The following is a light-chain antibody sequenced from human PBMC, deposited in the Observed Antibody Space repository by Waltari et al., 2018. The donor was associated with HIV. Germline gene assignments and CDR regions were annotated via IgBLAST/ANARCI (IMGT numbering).Light chain of an antibody. CDR2: DVS. J-gene: IGLJ2*01. CDR1: SRDVGGSNY. V-gene: IGLV2-14*03. Sequence: QSALTPPASVSGSPGQSITISCTGTSRDVGGSNYVSWSQHHPGKAPKLMIYDVSNRPSGVSNRFSGSKSGNTASLTISGLQAEDEADYYCNSYTTSSTLHVVFGGGTKLTVL. CDR3: NSYTTSSTLHVV.